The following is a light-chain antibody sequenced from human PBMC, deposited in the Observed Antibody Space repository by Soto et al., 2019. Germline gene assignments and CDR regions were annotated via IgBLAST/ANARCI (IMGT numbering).Light chain of an antibody. V-gene: IGKV1-39*01. CDR1: QSISSY. Sequence: EIKLRHSPYYLKASVGDIVTIGCRAGQSISSYLHWYQQKPGKAPKLLIYAASSLQSGVPSRFSGSGSGTDFTLTISSLQPEDVATYYCQQSDCTPNTFCQVARLE. CDR2: AAS. J-gene: IGKJ5*01. CDR3: QQSDCTPNT.